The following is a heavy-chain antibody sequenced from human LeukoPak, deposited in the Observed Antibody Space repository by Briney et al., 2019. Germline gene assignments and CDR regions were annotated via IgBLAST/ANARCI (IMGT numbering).Heavy chain of an antibody. CDR3: ARVKPGGFGNFDY. V-gene: IGHV4-34*01. Sequence: SETLSLTCAVYGGSFSGYYWSWIRQPPGKGLEWIGEINHSGSTNYNPSLKSRVTISVDTSKNQFSLKLSSVTAADTAVYYCARVKPGGFGNFDYWGQGTLVTVSS. D-gene: IGHD3-10*01. J-gene: IGHJ4*02. CDR2: INHSGST. CDR1: GGSFSGYY.